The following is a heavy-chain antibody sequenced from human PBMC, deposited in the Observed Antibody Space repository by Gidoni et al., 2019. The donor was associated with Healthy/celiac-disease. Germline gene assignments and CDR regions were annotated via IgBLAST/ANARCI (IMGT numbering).Heavy chain of an antibody. V-gene: IGHV6-1*01. CDR3: ARPRLDQLVHYDAFDI. CDR2: TYYRSKWYN. J-gene: IGHJ3*02. Sequence: QSPSRGLEWLGRTYYRSKWYNDYAVSVKSRITINPDTSKNQFSLQLNSVTPEDTAVYYCARPRLDQLVHYDAFDIWGQGTMVTVSS. D-gene: IGHD6-6*01.